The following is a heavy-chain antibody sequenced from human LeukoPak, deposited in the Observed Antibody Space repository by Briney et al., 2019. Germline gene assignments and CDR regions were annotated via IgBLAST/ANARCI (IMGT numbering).Heavy chain of an antibody. V-gene: IGHV3-23*01. CDR1: GFTFSSYA. D-gene: IGHD3-3*01. CDR2: ISGSGGST. CDR3: ANDPRSITIFGVVTENWFDP. J-gene: IGHJ5*02. Sequence: PGGSLRLSCAASGFTFSSYAMSWVRQAPGKGLEWVSAISGSGGSTYYADSVRGRFTISRDNSKNTLYLQMNSLRAEDTAVYYCANDPRSITIFGVVTENWFDPWGQGTLVTAPS.